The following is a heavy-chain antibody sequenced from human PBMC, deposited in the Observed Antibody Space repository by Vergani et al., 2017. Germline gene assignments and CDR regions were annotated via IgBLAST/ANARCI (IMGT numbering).Heavy chain of an antibody. Sequence: EVQLVESGGGLVKPGGSLRLSCAASGFTFDDYAMHWVRQAPGKGLEWVSGISWNSGSIGYADSVKGRFTISRDNAKNSLYLQMNSLRAEDTALYYCAKDVGGTIDYWGQGTLVTVSS. CDR2: ISWNSGSI. CDR1: GFTFDDYA. CDR3: AKDVGGTIDY. V-gene: IGHV3-9*01. J-gene: IGHJ4*02. D-gene: IGHD3-16*01.